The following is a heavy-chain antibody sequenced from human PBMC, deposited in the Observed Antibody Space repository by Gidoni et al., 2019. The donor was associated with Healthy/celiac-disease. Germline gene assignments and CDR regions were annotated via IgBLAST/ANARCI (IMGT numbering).Heavy chain of an antibody. Sequence: EVQLVESGGVVVQPGGSLRRYCAASGFTFDDYAMHWVRQAPGKGLEWVSLISWDGGSTYYADSVKGRFTISRDNSKNSLYLQMNSLRAEDTALYYCAKDKSSSGVGAGDWGQGTLVTVSS. CDR2: ISWDGGST. V-gene: IGHV3-43D*03. J-gene: IGHJ4*02. D-gene: IGHD1-26*01. CDR3: AKDKSSSGVGAGD. CDR1: GFTFDDYA.